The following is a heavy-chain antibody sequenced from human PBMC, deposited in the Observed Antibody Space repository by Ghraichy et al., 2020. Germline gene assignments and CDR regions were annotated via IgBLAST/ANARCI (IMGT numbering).Heavy chain of an antibody. D-gene: IGHD2-2*01. CDR2: ISGSGGST. CDR3: AKGRCSSTSCYGEIDP. J-gene: IGHJ5*02. V-gene: IGHV3-23*01. CDR1: GFTFSSYA. Sequence: GGSLRLSCAASGFTFSSYAMSWVRQAPGKGLEWVSAISGSGGSTYYADSVKGRFTISRDNSKNTLYLQMNSLRAEDTAVYYCAKGRCSSTSCYGEIDPWGQGTLVTVSS.